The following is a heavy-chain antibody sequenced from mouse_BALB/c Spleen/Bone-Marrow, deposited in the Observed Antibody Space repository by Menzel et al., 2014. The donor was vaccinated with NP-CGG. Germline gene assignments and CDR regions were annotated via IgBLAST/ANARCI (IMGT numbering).Heavy chain of an antibody. J-gene: IGHJ2*01. CDR2: SNPYNEGS. CDR1: GYTFTRYV. V-gene: IGHV1-14*01. D-gene: IGHD1-1*01. CDR3: ARERDYGDYFDY. Sequence: EVKLMESGPELVKPGASVKMSCKASGYTFTRYVIHWVRQKPGQGLDWIGYSNPYNEGSKYNEKFKGEATLTSDKSSHTAYMELSSLTSDDSAVYYCARERDYGDYFDYWGQGTTLTVSS.